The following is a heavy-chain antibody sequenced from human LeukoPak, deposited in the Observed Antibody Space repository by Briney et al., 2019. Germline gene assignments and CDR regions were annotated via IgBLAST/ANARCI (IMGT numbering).Heavy chain of an antibody. D-gene: IGHD3-3*01. CDR1: GFTFNTYS. CDR3: AKGGSYDFWSGYYPVI. V-gene: IGHV3-48*04. CDR2: ISSSSSTM. J-gene: IGHJ4*02. Sequence: GGSLRLSCAASGFTFNTYSMSWVRQAPGKGLEWVSYISSSSSTMYYADSVKGRFTISRDSAKNSLYLQMNSLRAEDTAVYYCAKGGSYDFWSGYYPVIWGQGTLVTVSS.